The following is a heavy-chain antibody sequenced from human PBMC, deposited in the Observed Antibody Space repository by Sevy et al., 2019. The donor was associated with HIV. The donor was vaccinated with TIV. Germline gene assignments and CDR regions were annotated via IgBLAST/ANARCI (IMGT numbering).Heavy chain of an antibody. V-gene: IGHV4-59*01. D-gene: IGHD3-22*01. CDR2: IYYSGST. Sequence: SETLSLTCTVSGGSISSYYWSWIRQPPGKGLEWIGNIYYSGSTNYNPSLKSRVTISVDTSKNQFSLKLSTVTAADTAVYYCARASSSSYRVYFDYWGQGTLVTVSS. CDR1: GGSISSYY. CDR3: ARASSSSYRVYFDY. J-gene: IGHJ4*02.